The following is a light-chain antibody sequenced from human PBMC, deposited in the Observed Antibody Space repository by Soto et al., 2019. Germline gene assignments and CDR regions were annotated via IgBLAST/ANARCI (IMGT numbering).Light chain of an antibody. CDR3: HQRQSWPRT. CDR2: LTS. V-gene: IGKV3-11*01. J-gene: IGKJ1*01. Sequence: EIVLTQSPATLSSFPGDRVTLYCRASQVVNTRLAWYQHKPGQAPRLLIYLTSNRAAGIPARFSGSGSGTDFTLTISDVEPEDFAVYYCHQRQSWPRTFGQGTKVDIK. CDR1: QVVNTR.